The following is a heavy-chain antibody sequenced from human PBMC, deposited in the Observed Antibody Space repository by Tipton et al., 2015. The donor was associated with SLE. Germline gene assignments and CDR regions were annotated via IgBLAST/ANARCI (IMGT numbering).Heavy chain of an antibody. Sequence: SGFTFSSYWMSWVRQAPGKGLKWVTAISGSGGSTYYADSVKGRFTISRDNSKNTLYLQMNSLRAEDTAVYYCAKEEGSNQAFFDYWGQGTLVTVSS. D-gene: IGHD1-14*01. CDR2: ISGSGGST. CDR3: AKEEGSNQAFFDY. CDR1: GFTFSSYW. J-gene: IGHJ4*02. V-gene: IGHV3-23*01.